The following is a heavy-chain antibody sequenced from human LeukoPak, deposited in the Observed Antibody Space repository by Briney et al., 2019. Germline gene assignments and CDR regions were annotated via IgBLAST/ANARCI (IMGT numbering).Heavy chain of an antibody. CDR3: ARRSYDILTGPYPNFDY. J-gene: IGHJ4*02. V-gene: IGHV4-34*01. CDR1: GGSFSGHY. Sequence: PSETLSLTCAVFGGSFSGHYWSWIRQPPGKGLEWIGEINHRGSTTYNPSLKSRVTISVDTSKSQFSLKLSSLTAADTAVYYCARRSYDILTGPYPNFDYWGQGTLVTVSS. D-gene: IGHD3-9*01. CDR2: INHRGST.